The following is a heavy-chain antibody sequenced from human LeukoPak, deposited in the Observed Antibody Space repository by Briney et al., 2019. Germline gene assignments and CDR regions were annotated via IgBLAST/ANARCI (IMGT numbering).Heavy chain of an antibody. J-gene: IGHJ4*02. CDR1: GFTFSTYT. CDR3: ARDGLHTAHFDY. D-gene: IGHD5-18*01. CDR2: VSDSSDV. V-gene: IGHV3-48*02. Sequence: PGGSLRLSCAASGFTFSTYTMNWVRHAPGKGLEWGSTVSDSSDVHYSDSVKGRFTTSRDNARNSLYLQMNSLRDEDTAVYYCARDGLHTAHFDYWGQGTLVTVSS.